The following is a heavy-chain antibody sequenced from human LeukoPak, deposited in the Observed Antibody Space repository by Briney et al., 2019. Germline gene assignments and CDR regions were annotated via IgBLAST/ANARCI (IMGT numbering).Heavy chain of an antibody. D-gene: IGHD6-6*01. CDR3: ARQVPYLPGRLAARSMDV. CDR2: INHSGST. V-gene: IGHV4-34*01. Sequence: SETLSLTCAVYGGSFSGYYWSWIRQPPGKGLEWIGEINHSGSTNYNPSLKSRVTISVDTSKNQFSLKLSSVTAADTAVYYCARQVPYLPGRLAARSMDVWGKGTTVTVSS. J-gene: IGHJ6*03. CDR1: GGSFSGYY.